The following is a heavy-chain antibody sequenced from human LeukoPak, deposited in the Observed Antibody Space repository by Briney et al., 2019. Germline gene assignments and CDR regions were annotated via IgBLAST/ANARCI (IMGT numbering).Heavy chain of an antibody. J-gene: IGHJ5*02. CDR1: GGSISSYY. CDR3: ARTLSIAARPNWFDP. Sequence: SETLSLTCTVSGGSISSYYWSWIRQPPGKGLEWIGYIYTSGSTNYKPSLKSRVTISVDTSKNQFSLKLSSVTAADTAVYYCARTLSIAARPNWFDPWGQGTLVTVSS. D-gene: IGHD6-6*01. CDR2: IYTSGST. V-gene: IGHV4-4*09.